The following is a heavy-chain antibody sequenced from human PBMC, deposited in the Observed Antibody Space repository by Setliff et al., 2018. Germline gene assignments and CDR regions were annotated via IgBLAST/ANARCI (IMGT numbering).Heavy chain of an antibody. CDR3: ARSDGGSSGLDY. CDR2: SRYAENYQ. D-gene: IGHD2-15*01. V-gene: IGHV3-30-3*01. CDR1: GFSFSIFW. Sequence: PGGSLRLSCAGSGFSFSIFWMSWVRQAPGKGLEWVAVSRYAENYQYYADSVKGRFTISRDNSENTLYLQMNSLRPDDTAVYHCARSDGGSSGLDYWGQGTLVTVSS. J-gene: IGHJ4*02.